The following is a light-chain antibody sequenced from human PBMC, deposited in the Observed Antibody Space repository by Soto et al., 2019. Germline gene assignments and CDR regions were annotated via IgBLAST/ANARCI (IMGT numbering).Light chain of an antibody. J-gene: IGKJ3*01. V-gene: IGKV1-39*01. CDR1: QDISSY. Sequence: DIQMTQSPSSLSASVGDSVTITCRASQDISSYLNWYQHKPGRAPKLLIHAASTLHSGVPSRFSGSESGTDFTLTISSLQPEDFATYYCQQSYSTLFTFGPGTKVDFK. CDR3: QQSYSTLFT. CDR2: AAS.